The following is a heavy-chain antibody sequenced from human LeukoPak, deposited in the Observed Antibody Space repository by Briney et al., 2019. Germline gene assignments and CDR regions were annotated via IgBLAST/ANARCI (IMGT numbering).Heavy chain of an antibody. CDR1: GGSMNNYY. D-gene: IGHD5-18*01. CDR2: IYYSGST. CDR3: ARYTAMVAFHAHGFDI. V-gene: IGHV4-59*01. J-gene: IGHJ3*02. Sequence: SETLSLTCTVSGGSMNNYYWTWIRQPPGKGLEWIGYIYYSGSTNYNPSLKSRVTISVDTSKNRFSLKLSSVTAADTAVYYCARYTAMVAFHAHGFDIWGQGTMVTVSS.